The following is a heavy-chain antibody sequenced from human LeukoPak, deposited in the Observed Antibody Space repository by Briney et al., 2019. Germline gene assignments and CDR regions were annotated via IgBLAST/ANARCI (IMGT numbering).Heavy chain of an antibody. CDR1: GYTFTSYD. CDR3: ARLALKPHYDFWSGYWDDYYGMDV. V-gene: IGHV1-8*01. Sequence: ASVKVSCKASGYTFTSYDINWVRQATGQGLEWMGWMNPNSGNTGYAQKFQGRVTMTRNTSISTAYMELSSLRSEDTAVYYCARLALKPHYDFWSGYWDDYYGMDVWAKGPRSPSP. J-gene: IGHJ6*02. D-gene: IGHD3-3*01. CDR2: MNPNSGNT.